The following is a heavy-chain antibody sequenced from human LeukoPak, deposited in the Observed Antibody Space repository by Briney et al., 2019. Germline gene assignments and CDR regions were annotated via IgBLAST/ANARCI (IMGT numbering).Heavy chain of an antibody. CDR1: GFAFSSYG. CDR2: ISYDGSNK. V-gene: IGHV3-30*18. J-gene: IGHJ4*02. CDR3: AKGAVGRDGYNSRFLSNFDY. D-gene: IGHD5-24*01. Sequence: GGSLRLSCAASGFAFSSYGMHWVRQAPGKGLEWVAVISYDGSNKYYADSVKGRFTISRDNSKNTLYLQMNSLRAEDTAVYYCAKGAVGRDGYNSRFLSNFDYWGQGTLVTVSS.